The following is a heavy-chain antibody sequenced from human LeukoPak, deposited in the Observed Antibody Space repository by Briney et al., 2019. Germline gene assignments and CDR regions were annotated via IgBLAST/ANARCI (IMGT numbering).Heavy chain of an antibody. Sequence: GGSLRLSCAASGFTFSSYSMNWVRQAPGKGLEWVSSISSSSSYIYYAYSVKGRFTISRDNAKNSLYLQMNSLRAEDTAVYYCARAYSSSWYLGYWGQGTLVTVSS. J-gene: IGHJ4*02. CDR3: ARAYSSSWYLGY. CDR1: GFTFSSYS. D-gene: IGHD6-13*01. V-gene: IGHV3-21*01. CDR2: ISSSSSYI.